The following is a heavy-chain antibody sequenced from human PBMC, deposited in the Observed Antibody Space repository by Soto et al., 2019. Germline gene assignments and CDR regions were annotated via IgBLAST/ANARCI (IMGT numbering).Heavy chain of an antibody. Sequence: GSLRLSCAATGFMFGTYCMSWVRQAPGKGLEWVANIKHDGNEKYYADSVKGRFTVSRDNVKNFLHLQMSSLRGDDTGVYFCVRTTLSWGHYYFRGLDVWGQGTTVTVSS. J-gene: IGHJ6*02. CDR3: VRTTLSWGHYYFRGLDV. CDR1: GFMFGTYC. V-gene: IGHV3-7*01. CDR2: IKHDGNEK. D-gene: IGHD3-22*01.